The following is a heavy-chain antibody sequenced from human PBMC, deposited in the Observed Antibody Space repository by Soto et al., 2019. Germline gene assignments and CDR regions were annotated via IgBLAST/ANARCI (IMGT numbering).Heavy chain of an antibody. J-gene: IGHJ6*02. CDR1: GDSIRYYF. Sequence: QVQLQESGPGQVKPSETLSLTCTVSGDSIRYYFWSWIRQPAGKGLEWIGRIYTSGSSNYNPSLKSRLTMSVDTSKNQVSLNLRSVTAADTAVYYCARDPGTSMIENYYNGMDVWGRGTTVIVSS. V-gene: IGHV4-4*07. CDR2: IYTSGSS. CDR3: ARDPGTSMIENYYNGMDV. D-gene: IGHD3-16*01.